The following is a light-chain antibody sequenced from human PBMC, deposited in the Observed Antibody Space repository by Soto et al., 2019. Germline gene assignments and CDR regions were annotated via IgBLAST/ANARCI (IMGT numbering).Light chain of an antibody. CDR3: QQYYRIPYT. CDR2: WAS. Sequence: DIVMTQSPDSLAVSLGERATINCKSSQSVLSSSNNKNFLAWYQQKPGQSPKLLIYWASTRESGVPDRFSGSGSGPDFTLTIRSLQAEDVAVYYCQQYYRIPYTFGQGTKLEIK. CDR1: QSVLSSSNNKNF. J-gene: IGKJ2*01. V-gene: IGKV4-1*01.